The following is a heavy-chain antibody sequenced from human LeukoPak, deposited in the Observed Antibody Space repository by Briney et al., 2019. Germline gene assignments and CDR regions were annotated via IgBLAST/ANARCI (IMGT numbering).Heavy chain of an antibody. Sequence: GGSLRLSCAASGFTFSEHYMDWVRQAPGKGLEWVGRTRNKANSYTTDYAASVKGRFTNTRDDSKTSLYLQLKPLQSEQTAADYCAKYDSGSPDYWGQRTLVSDCS. CDR3: AKYDSGSPDY. V-gene: IGHV3-72*01. CDR2: TRNKANSYTT. D-gene: IGHD3-10*01. J-gene: IGHJ4*02. CDR1: GFTFSEHY.